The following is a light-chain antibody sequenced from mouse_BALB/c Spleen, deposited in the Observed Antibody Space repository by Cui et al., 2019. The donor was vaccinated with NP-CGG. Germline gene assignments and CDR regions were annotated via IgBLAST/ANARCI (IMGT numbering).Light chain of an antibody. CDR3: ALWYSNHWV. Sequence: QAVVTQEAALTTSFGETVTHTCRSHIGAVPISNYASWVQEKPGHSLTGLIGGTSIRAPGVPTKFSGSLIGDKAALTITGAQTEDETIYFCALWYSNHWVFGGGTKLTVL. J-gene: IGLJ1*01. V-gene: IGLV1*01. CDR2: GTS. CDR1: IGAVPISNY.